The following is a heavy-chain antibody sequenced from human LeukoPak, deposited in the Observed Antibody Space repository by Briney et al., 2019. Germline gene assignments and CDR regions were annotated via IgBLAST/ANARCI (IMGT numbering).Heavy chain of an antibody. CDR2: ISRSGSTK. CDR1: GFTFSYYA. V-gene: IGHV3-11*01. Sequence: GGSLRLSCAASGFTFSYYAMNWVRQAPGRGLEWVSSISRSGSTKYYADSVKGRFTISRGNAKNSLFLQMNSLRAEDTAVYYCARVLRYCSGGNCYSGGLGYMDVWGKGTTVTISS. D-gene: IGHD2-15*01. CDR3: ARVLRYCSGGNCYSGGLGYMDV. J-gene: IGHJ6*03.